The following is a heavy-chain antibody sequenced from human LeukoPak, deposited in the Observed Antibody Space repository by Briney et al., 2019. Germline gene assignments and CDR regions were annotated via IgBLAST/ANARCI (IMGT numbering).Heavy chain of an antibody. CDR2: INPNSGGT. J-gene: IGHJ4*02. D-gene: IGHD2-2*01. Sequence: ASVKVSCKASGYTFTGYYMHWVRQAPGQGLEWMGWINPNSGGTKYAQNFQGRVTMTRDTSTSTAYMEVSRLRSDVTAVYYCARDVGEYCSSKNCYASHYWGQGTLVTVSS. CDR3: ARDVGEYCSSKNCYASHY. CDR1: GYTFTGYY. V-gene: IGHV1-2*02.